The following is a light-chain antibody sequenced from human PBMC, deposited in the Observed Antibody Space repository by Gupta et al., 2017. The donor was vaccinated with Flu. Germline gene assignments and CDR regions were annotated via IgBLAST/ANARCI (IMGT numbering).Light chain of an antibody. Sequence: PATLAVSPGERVTLSCRASQSVSSNLAWYQPKPGQAPRVLIYGAFTRATGIPARVSGSGSGTEYTLTISSLQSEDLAVYYCQQYKNWPITFGQGTKVEIK. CDR3: QQYKNWPIT. CDR1: QSVSSN. CDR2: GAF. V-gene: IGKV3-15*01. J-gene: IGKJ1*01.